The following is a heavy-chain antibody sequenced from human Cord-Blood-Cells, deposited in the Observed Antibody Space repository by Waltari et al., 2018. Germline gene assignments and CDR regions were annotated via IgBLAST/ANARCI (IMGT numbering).Heavy chain of an antibody. CDR2: ISYDGSNK. CDR3: AKDRSSSSFDY. Sequence: QVQLVESGGGVVQPGRSLRLSCAASGFTFRSYGMHWVRQAPGKGLEWVAVISYDGSNKYYADSVKGLFTISRENSKNTLYLQMNSLRAEDTAVYYCAKDRSSSSFDYWGQGTLVTVSS. V-gene: IGHV3-30*18. J-gene: IGHJ4*02. D-gene: IGHD6-6*01. CDR1: GFTFRSYG.